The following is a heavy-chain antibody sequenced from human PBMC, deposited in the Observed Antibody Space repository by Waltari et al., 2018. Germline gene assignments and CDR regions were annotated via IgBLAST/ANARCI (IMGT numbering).Heavy chain of an antibody. V-gene: IGHV3-23*01. CDR3: AKGDLGQWLEPYYFDY. J-gene: IGHJ4*02. CDR1: GFPFSSYA. CDR2: ISGSGGNT. Sequence: EVQLLESGGGLVQPGGSLRLSCAASGFPFSSYAMNWVRQAPGKGLEWVSAISGSGGNTYYADSVKGRFTISRDNSKSTLYMQMNNLRADDTAVYYCAKGDLGQWLEPYYFDYWGQGTLVTISS. D-gene: IGHD6-19*01.